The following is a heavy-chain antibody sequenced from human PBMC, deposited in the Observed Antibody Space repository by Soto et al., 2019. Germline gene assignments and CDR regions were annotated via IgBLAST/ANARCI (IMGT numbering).Heavy chain of an antibody. D-gene: IGHD4-17*01. CDR1: GFNVSISY. CDR2: IYSDGYT. V-gene: IGHV3-66*01. Sequence: GGSLRLSCAASGFNVSISYMSWVRQVPGKGLEWVSIIYSDGYTYYAASVKGRFTISRDNFKNTLYLQMSSLRAEDTAVYYCAKNSYGDSWNFGLDVWGQGTTVTVSS. J-gene: IGHJ6*02. CDR3: AKNSYGDSWNFGLDV.